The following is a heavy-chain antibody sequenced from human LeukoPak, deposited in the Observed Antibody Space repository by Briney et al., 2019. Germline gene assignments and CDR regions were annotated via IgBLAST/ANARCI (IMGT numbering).Heavy chain of an antibody. CDR1: GGSISSYY. V-gene: IGHV4-59*12. CDR2: IYYSGST. D-gene: IGHD3-3*01. CDR3: ARETILEWSFDY. J-gene: IGHJ4*02. Sequence: SETLSLTCTVSGGSISSYYWSWIRQPPGKGLEWIGYIYYSGSTYYNPSLKSRVTISVDTSKNQFSLKLSSVTAADTAVYYCARETILEWSFDYWGQGTLVTVSS.